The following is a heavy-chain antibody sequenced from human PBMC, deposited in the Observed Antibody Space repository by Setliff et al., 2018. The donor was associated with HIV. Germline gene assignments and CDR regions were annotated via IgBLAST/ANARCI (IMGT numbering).Heavy chain of an antibody. J-gene: IGHJ4*02. Sequence: GGSLRLSCVASGFTFSNFAMHWVRQAPGKGLEWVSVISYDGSRISYTDSVKGRFTIGRDNSKNTLFLQMSSLRPEDTAIYYCAKTLERKWEAFDGWGQGALVTVSS. CDR1: GFTFSNFA. CDR2: ISYDGSRI. D-gene: IGHD1-26*01. V-gene: IGHV3-30*07. CDR3: AKTLERKWEAFDG.